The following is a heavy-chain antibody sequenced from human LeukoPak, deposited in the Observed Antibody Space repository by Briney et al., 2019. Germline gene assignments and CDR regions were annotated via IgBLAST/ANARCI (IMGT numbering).Heavy chain of an antibody. V-gene: IGHV4-4*02. CDR3: AGRFGFIPG. D-gene: IGHD3-3*01. CDR2: IHHSGST. J-gene: IGHJ1*01. Sequence: GSLRLSCAASGFTFSSHTMNWVRQAPGKGLEWIGDIHHSGSTNYNPSLKSRVTISIDKSKNQFSLKVTSVTAADTAVYYCAGRFGFIPGWGQGTLVTVSS. CDR1: GFTFSSHTM.